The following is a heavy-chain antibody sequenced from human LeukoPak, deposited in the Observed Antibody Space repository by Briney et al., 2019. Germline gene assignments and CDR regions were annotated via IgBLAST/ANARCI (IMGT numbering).Heavy chain of an antibody. V-gene: IGHV3-53*01. CDR1: GFTVSSNY. D-gene: IGHD6-19*01. J-gene: IGHJ4*02. CDR3: AKESSGGWYFDY. CDR2: IYSGGST. Sequence: GGSLRLSCAASGFTVSSNYMSWVRQAPGKGLEWVSVIYSGGSTYYADSVKGRFTISRDNSKNTLYLQMNSLRAEDTAVYYCAKESSGGWYFDYWGQGTLVTVSS.